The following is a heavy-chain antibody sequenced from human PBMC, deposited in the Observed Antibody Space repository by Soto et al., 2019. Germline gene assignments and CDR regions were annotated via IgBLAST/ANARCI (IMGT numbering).Heavy chain of an antibody. J-gene: IGHJ3*02. CDR1: GYTFTGYY. Sequence: ASVKVSCKASGYTFTGYYMHWVRQAPGQGLEWMGWINPNSGGTNYAQKFQGRVTMTRDTSISTAYMELSRLRSDDTAVYYCARGAAVAGPDAFDIWGQGTRVTVSS. CDR2: INPNSGGT. D-gene: IGHD6-19*01. V-gene: IGHV1-2*02. CDR3: ARGAAVAGPDAFDI.